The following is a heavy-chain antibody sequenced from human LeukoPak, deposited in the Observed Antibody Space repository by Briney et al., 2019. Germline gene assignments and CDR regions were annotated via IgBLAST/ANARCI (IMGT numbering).Heavy chain of an antibody. CDR3: AKDRQWAYNYYFDY. Sequence: PGGSLRLSCAASGFTFSSYAMSWVRQAPGKGLEWVSATSGSGGSTYYADSVKGRFTISRDNSKNTLYLQMNSLRAEDTAVYCCAKDRQWAYNYYFDYWGQGTLVTVSS. J-gene: IGHJ4*02. V-gene: IGHV3-23*01. CDR1: GFTFSSYA. CDR2: TSGSGGST. D-gene: IGHD5-24*01.